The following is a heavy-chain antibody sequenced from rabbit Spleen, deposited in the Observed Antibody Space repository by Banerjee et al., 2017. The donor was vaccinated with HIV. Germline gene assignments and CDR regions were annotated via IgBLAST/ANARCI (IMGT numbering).Heavy chain of an antibody. D-gene: IGHD3-1*01. CDR2: IYITTGNT. Sequence: QEQLVESGGGLVKPEGSLTLSCKASGFSFSSSVYMCWVRQAPGKGLEWIACIYITTGNTYYANWARGRFTISKTSSTTVTLQMTGLTAADTATYFCARDLPGVIGWNFNLWGPGTLVTVS. J-gene: IGHJ4*01. CDR3: ARDLPGVIGWNFNL. CDR1: GFSFSSSVY. V-gene: IGHV1S45*01.